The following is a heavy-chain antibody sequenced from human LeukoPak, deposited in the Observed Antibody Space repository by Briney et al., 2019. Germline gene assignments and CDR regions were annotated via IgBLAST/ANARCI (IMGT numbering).Heavy chain of an antibody. J-gene: IGHJ6*03. D-gene: IGHD2-2*01. CDR1: GGSISSYY. CDR2: IYTSGST. Sequence: SETLSLTCTVSGGSISSYYWSWIRQPPGKGLEWIGYIYTSGSTNYNPSLKSRVTIPVDTSKNQFSLKLSSVTAADTAVYYCARQSEYPSRYYYYMDVWGKGTTVTVSS. V-gene: IGHV4-4*09. CDR3: ARQSEYPSRYYYYMDV.